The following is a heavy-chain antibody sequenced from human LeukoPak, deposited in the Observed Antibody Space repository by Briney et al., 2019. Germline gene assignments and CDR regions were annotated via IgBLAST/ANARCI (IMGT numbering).Heavy chain of an antibody. CDR3: TRSESGTYKGGFDF. CDR2: IRSKTYGGTG. Sequence: PGGSLGLSCTASGFTFGDYAMNWFRQAPGKGLEWVGFIRSKTYGGTGEYAASVKGRFTISRDDSKSIAHLQMNSLKTEDTAVYYCTRSESGTYKGGFDFWGQGTLVTVSS. J-gene: IGHJ4*02. CDR1: GFTFGDYA. V-gene: IGHV3-49*03. D-gene: IGHD1-26*01.